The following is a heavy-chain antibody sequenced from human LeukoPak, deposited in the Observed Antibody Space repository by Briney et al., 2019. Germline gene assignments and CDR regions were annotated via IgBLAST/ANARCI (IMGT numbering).Heavy chain of an antibody. J-gene: IGHJ4*02. D-gene: IGHD3-10*01. Sequence: GGSLRLSCAASGFTFSSYGMHWVRQAPGKGLEWVAFIRYDGSNKYYADSVKGRFTISRDNSKNTLYLQMNSLRVEDTAVYYCAKLPLGVGEGAHFDYWGQGTLVTVSS. CDR1: GFTFSSYG. V-gene: IGHV3-30*02. CDR2: IRYDGSNK. CDR3: AKLPLGVGEGAHFDY.